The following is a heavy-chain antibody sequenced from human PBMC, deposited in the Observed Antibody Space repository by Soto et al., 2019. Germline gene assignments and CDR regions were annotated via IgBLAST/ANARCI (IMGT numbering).Heavy chain of an antibody. Sequence: PSETLSLTCTVSGGSISSYYWSWIRQPPGKGLEWIGYIYYSGSTNYNPSLKSRVTISVDTSKNQFSLKLSSVTAADTAVYYCARVYSNPENYYYYYYMDVWGKGTTVTVSS. J-gene: IGHJ6*03. CDR2: IYYSGST. CDR1: GGSISSYY. V-gene: IGHV4-59*01. CDR3: ARVYSNPENYYYYYYMDV. D-gene: IGHD4-4*01.